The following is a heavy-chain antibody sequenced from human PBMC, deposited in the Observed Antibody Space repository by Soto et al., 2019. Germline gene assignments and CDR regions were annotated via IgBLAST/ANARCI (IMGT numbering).Heavy chain of an antibody. CDR2: IYYSGST. CDR1: GGSISSSSYY. J-gene: IGHJ6*04. V-gene: IGHV4-61*01. D-gene: IGHD3-10*01. CDR3: ARDKVLYGSGMDV. Sequence: PSETLSLTCTVSGGSISSSSYYWGWIRQPPGKGLEWIGYIYYSGSTNYNPSLKSRVTISVDTSKNQFSLKLSSVTAADTAVYYCARDKVLYGSGMDVWGKGTTVTVSS.